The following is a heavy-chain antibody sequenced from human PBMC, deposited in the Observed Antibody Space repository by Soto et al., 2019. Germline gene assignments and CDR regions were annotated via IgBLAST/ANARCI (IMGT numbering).Heavy chain of an antibody. CDR2: SSNRDRST. D-gene: IGHD3-3*01. CDR3: ARAWKIEKFGVISMSKGLDV. V-gene: IGHV3-11*01. J-gene: IGHJ6*02. Sequence: PGGSLRLSCAASGFILSDYYMTWIRQAPGKGLEWLSCSSNRDRSTYYADSVKDRFVVSKDNAKNLVYLQMNSLRAEDTAVYFCARAWKIEKFGVISMSKGLDVWGQGTTVTVS. CDR1: GFILSDYY.